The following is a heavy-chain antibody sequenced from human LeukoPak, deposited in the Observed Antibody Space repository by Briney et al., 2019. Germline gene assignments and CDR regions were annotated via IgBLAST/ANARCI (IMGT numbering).Heavy chain of an antibody. D-gene: IGHD6-19*01. Sequence: PGGSLRLSCAASGFTFSDYYMSWIRQAPGEGLEWVSYISTSSSYTNYADSVKGRFTISRDNAKNSLYLQMNSPRAEDTAVYYCAREGSGWNFDYWGQGTLVTVSS. V-gene: IGHV3-11*06. CDR1: GFTFSDYY. J-gene: IGHJ4*02. CDR3: AREGSGWNFDY. CDR2: ISTSSSYT.